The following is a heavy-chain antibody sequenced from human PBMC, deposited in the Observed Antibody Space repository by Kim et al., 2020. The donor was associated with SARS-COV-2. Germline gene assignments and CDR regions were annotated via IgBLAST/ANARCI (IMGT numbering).Heavy chain of an antibody. V-gene: IGHV5-51*01. J-gene: IGHJ4*02. CDR1: GYTFTNHW. CDR2: IHPDDSET. D-gene: IGHD2-2*01. Sequence: GESLKISCQASGYTFTNHWIAWVRQMPGEGLEWIGIIHPDDSETKYSPSFEGQVTFSVDKSTTTAYLHWASLQASDTAIYYCVRHSRTWPADYWGQGTLVTVSS. CDR3: VRHSRTWPADY.